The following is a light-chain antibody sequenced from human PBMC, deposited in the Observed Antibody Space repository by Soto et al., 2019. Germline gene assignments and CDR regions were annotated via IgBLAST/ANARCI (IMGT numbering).Light chain of an antibody. CDR1: SSDVGSYNL. CDR2: EGA. CDR3: CSYAGSSTWV. V-gene: IGLV2-23*01. J-gene: IGLJ3*02. Sequence: QSALTQPASVSGSPGQSITISCTGTSSDVGSYNLVSWYQHHPGKAPKLMIYEGAKRPSGVSNRFSGSKSGNTASLTVSGLQADDEADYYCCSYAGSSTWVFGGGTQLTVL.